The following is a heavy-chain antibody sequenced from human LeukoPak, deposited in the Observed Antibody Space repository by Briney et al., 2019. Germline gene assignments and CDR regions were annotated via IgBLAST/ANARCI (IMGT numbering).Heavy chain of an antibody. V-gene: IGHV3-30*04. D-gene: IGHD5-24*01. CDR2: ISYDGSNK. CDR3: AKDDGWLQYGN. Sequence: PGRSLRLSCAASVFTFSSYAIPSVRQAPGTQLEWVALISYDGSNKYYADSVQARFTISRDNSKNTLYLQMNSLRAEDTAVYYCAKDDGWLQYGNWGRGNLVTVSS. J-gene: IGHJ4*02. CDR1: VFTFSSYA.